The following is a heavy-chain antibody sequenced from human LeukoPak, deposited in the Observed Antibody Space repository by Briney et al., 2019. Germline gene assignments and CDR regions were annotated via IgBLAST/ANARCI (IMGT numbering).Heavy chain of an antibody. CDR1: GFTFGNYW. V-gene: IGHV3-74*01. J-gene: IGHJ4*02. Sequence: PGGSLRLSCAASGFTFGNYWMHWVRQAPGKGLLWVSRISDDGSSANYAASVQGRFTISRDNAKNTVHLQMHSMRAEDTAVYYCVSGYCSSTTCYRGAYWGQGTLVTVSS. CDR2: ISDDGSSA. D-gene: IGHD2-2*03. CDR3: VSGYCSSTTCYRGAY.